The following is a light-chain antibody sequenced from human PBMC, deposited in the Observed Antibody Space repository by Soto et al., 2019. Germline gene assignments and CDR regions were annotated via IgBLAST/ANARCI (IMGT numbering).Light chain of an antibody. CDR3: QQYGGSPWT. J-gene: IGKJ1*01. Sequence: EIVLTQSPGTRSLSPGERATLSCRASQSVTSRSLAWYRQRPGQAPRLLIYGVSSRATATPDRFSGGGSGTDFTLTISRLEPEDFAVYYCQQYGGSPWTFGQGTKVDIK. CDR2: GVS. CDR1: QSVTSRS. V-gene: IGKV3-20*01.